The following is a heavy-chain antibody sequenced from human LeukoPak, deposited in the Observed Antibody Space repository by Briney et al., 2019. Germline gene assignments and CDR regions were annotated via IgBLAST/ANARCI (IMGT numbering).Heavy chain of an antibody. CDR2: IRYDGSNK. J-gene: IGHJ3*02. D-gene: IGHD5-18*01. CDR3: AKFFRRGYSYGQKGAFDI. V-gene: IGHV3-30*02. CDR1: GFTFSSYG. Sequence: SGGSLRLSCAASGFTFSSYGMHWVRKAPGKGLEWGAFIRYDGSNKYYAGSVKGRFTISRDNSKNTLYLQMNSMRAEDTAVYYCAKFFRRGYSYGQKGAFDIWGQGTMVTVSS.